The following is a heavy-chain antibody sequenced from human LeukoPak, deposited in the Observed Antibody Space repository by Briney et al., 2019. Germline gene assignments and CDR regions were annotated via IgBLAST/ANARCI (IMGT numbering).Heavy chain of an antibody. V-gene: IGHV4-59*01. CDR1: GGSISSYY. CDR2: IYYSGST. CDR3: AGLGIYGDSDAFDI. J-gene: IGHJ3*02. Sequence: SETLSLTCTVSGGSISSYYWSWIRQPPGKGLEWIGYIYYSGSTNYNPSLKSRVTISVDTSKNQFSLKLSSVTAADTAVYYCAGLGIYGDSDAFDIWGQGTMVTVSS. D-gene: IGHD4-17*01.